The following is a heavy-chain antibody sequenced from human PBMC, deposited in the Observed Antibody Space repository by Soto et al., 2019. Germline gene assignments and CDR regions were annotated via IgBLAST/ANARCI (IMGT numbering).Heavy chain of an antibody. V-gene: IGHV4-4*02. D-gene: IGHD6-19*01. CDR3: ARHILVTGTRGFDF. J-gene: IGHJ4*02. CDR1: GDSLSGTYW. Sequence: QVQLQESGPGLVKPSETLSLTCAVSGDSLSGTYWWSWVRQAPGGGLQWIGEISYSGTTHYDPSLMSRGTISMDKSRSEFSLTLISVTAADAASYYCARHILVTGTRGFDFWGQGILVTVSS. CDR2: ISYSGTT.